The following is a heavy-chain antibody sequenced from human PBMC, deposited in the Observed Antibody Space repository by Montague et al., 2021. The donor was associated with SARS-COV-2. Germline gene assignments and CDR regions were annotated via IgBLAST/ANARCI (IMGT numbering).Heavy chain of an antibody. D-gene: IGHD1-1*01. J-gene: IGHJ2*01. V-gene: IGHV4-39*01. CDR2: SRYGGTS. CDR1: SASISNDIYY. Sequence: SETRSLTYTVSSASISNDIYYWGWIRQPPGKGPEWIGGSRYGGTSYYNPSLKSRVTISIDTSKNQCSLTMTAVTAADTAVYFCARQDIQLRFDLWGRGTLVTVSS. CDR3: ARQDIQLRFDL.